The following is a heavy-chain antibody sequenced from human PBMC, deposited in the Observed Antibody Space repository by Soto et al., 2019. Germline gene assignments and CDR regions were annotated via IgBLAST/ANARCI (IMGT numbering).Heavy chain of an antibody. CDR1: GGSISSSSYY. D-gene: IGHD1-26*01. CDR2: IYYSGST. CDR3: ARRGLVGATTFDY. V-gene: IGHV4-39*01. Sequence: PSETLSLTCTVSGGSISSSSYYWDWIRQPPGKGLEWIGSIYYSGSTYYNPSLKSRVTISVDTSKNQFSLKLSSVTAADTAVYYCARRGLVGATTFDYWGQGTLVTVS. J-gene: IGHJ4*02.